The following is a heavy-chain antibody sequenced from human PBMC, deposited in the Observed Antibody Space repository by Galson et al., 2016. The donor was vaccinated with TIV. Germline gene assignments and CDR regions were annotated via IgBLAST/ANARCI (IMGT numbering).Heavy chain of an antibody. CDR1: GYSVKSGYY. CDR2: IYESGTT. J-gene: IGHJ6*02. Sequence: ETLSLTCDVSGYSVKSGYYWGWIRQPPGKGLQWIGSIYESGTTYSNPSLKSRLTLSVDTSKNQFSLKLSSVTASDTAVYYCMREGSTVTMHHYFGMDVWGQGTSVTVSS. V-gene: IGHV4-38-2*02. D-gene: IGHD4-17*01. CDR3: MREGSTVTMHHYFGMDV.